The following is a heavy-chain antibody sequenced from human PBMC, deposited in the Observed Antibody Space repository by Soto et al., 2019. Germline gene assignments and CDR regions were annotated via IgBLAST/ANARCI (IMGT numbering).Heavy chain of an antibody. D-gene: IGHD2-15*01. CDR1: GLSISTSGVG. V-gene: IGHV2-5*02. CDR3: AHRRGVVVAGSYYYYYMDV. J-gene: IGHJ6*03. CDR2: IYWDDDK. Sequence: QITLKESGPTLVKPTQTLTLTCTFSGLSISTSGVGVGWIRQPPGKALEWLALIYWDDDKHYSPSLKSRLTITKDTSKNPVVLTMTSMDPVDTATYYCAHRRGVVVAGSYYYYYMDVWGKGTTVTVSS.